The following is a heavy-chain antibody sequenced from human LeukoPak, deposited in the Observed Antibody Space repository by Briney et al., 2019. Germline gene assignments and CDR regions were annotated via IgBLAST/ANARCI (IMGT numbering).Heavy chain of an antibody. V-gene: IGHV3-7*01. D-gene: IGHD4/OR15-4a*01. CDR2: IKQDGNEI. J-gene: IGHJ4*02. CDR1: GFTFSSCW. Sequence: GGSLRLSCAASGFTFSSCWMTWVRQAAGKGLEWVANIKQDGNEINYVDSVKGRFTISRDNAKNSLYLQMNSLRAEDTAVYYCTTDQGASYWGQGTLVTVSS. CDR3: TTDQGASY.